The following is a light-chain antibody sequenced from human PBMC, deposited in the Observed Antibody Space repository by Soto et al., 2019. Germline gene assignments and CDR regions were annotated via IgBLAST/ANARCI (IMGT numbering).Light chain of an antibody. J-gene: IGKJ5*01. CDR3: QQSYSNAIT. CDR1: QSISSY. CDR2: AAS. V-gene: IGKV1-39*01. Sequence: DIQMTHSPSSLSASVGPRLNITCRASQSISSYLNWYQQKPGKAPKLLIYAASSLQSGVPSRLSGSGSGTDFTITISSMKPEDFETYYCQQSYSNAITFGQGTRLEI.